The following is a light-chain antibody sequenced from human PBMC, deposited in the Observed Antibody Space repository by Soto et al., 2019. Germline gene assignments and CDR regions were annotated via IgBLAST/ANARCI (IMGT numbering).Light chain of an antibody. J-gene: IGLJ1*01. CDR3: CSYSGTSTFF. Sequence: QSALTQPRSVSGSPGQSVTISCTGTSGDVGGYNYVSWYQQRPGEAPKLMIYDVTERPSGVPDRFSGSKSGNTASLTISGLQADDEADYYCCSYSGTSTFFFGGGTKLTVL. CDR1: SGDVGGYNY. CDR2: DVT. V-gene: IGLV2-11*01.